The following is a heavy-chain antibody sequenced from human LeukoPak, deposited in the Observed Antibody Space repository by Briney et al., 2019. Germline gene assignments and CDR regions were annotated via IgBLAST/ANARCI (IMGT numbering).Heavy chain of an antibody. CDR1: GGSISSGGYY. D-gene: IGHD1-14*01. CDR2: IYTSGST. CDR3: ARGGVGIIQT. V-gene: IGHV4-61*02. Sequence: SETLSLTCTVSGGSISSGGYYCSWIRQPAGKGLEWIGRIYTSGSTNYNPSLKSRVTISLDTSKNQFSLKLSSVTAADTAVYYCARGGVGIIQTWGQGALVTVSS. J-gene: IGHJ5*02.